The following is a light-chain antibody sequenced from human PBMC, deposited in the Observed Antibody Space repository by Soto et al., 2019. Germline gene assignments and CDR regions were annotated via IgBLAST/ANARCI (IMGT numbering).Light chain of an antibody. J-gene: IGKJ5*01. CDR3: QQRSNWTT. CDR2: DAS. Sequence: EIVLTQSPATLSLSPGERATLSCRASQSVSSYLAWYQQKPGQAPRLLIYDASNRATGIPARFSGSGSGTDFTHTSSSLEPEDCAVYYCQQRSNWTTFGQGTRLEIK. V-gene: IGKV3-11*01. CDR1: QSVSSY.